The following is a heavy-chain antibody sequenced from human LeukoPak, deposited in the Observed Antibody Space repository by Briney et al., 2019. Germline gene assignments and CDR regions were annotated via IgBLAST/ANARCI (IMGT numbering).Heavy chain of an antibody. V-gene: IGHV3-23*01. Sequence: GGSLRLSCAASGFTFSSYAMSWVRQAPGKGLEWVSAISGSGGSTYYADSVKGRFTISRDNSKNTLYLQMNSLRAEDTAVYYCANCRPPYGGNSGDYWGQGTLVTVSS. D-gene: IGHD4-23*01. CDR2: ISGSGGST. J-gene: IGHJ4*02. CDR1: GFTFSSYA. CDR3: ANCRPPYGGNSGDY.